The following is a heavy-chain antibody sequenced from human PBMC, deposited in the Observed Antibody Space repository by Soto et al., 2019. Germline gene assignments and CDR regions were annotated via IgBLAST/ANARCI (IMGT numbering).Heavy chain of an antibody. CDR1: GGSISSGGYY. CDR3: AREGGIVGATAADY. D-gene: IGHD1-26*01. Sequence: QVQLQESGPGLVKPSQTLSLTCTVSGGSISSGGYYWSWIRQHPGTGLEWIGNIYYSGSTYYNPSLKSRVTIAVDTSKNQFSLQLSSVTAATTAVYYCAREGGIVGATAADYWGQGTLVSVSS. J-gene: IGHJ4*02. V-gene: IGHV4-31*03. CDR2: IYYSGST.